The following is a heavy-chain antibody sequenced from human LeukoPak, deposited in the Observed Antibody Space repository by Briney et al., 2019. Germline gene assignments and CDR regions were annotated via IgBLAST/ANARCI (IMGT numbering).Heavy chain of an antibody. CDR2: INAGNGNT. J-gene: IGHJ4*02. Sequence: GASVKVSCKASGYTFTGYYMHWVRQAPGQGLEWMGWINAGNGNTKYSQKFQGRVTITRDTSASTAYMELSSLRSEDTAVYYCARPIDYGDFFDYWGQGTLVTVSS. CDR3: ARPIDYGDFFDY. V-gene: IGHV1-3*01. D-gene: IGHD4-17*01. CDR1: GYTFTGYY.